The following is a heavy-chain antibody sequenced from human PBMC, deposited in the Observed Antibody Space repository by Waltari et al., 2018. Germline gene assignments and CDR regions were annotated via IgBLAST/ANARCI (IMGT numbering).Heavy chain of an antibody. Sequence: QLQLQESGPGLVKPSETLSLTCTVSGGSISSSSYYWGWIRQPPGKGLEWIGRFYYSGSTYYNPSLKSRFTISVDTSKNQFSLKLSSVTAADTAVYYCARRERLGVDLGAFDIWGQGTMVTVSS. CDR3: ARRERLGVDLGAFDI. V-gene: IGHV4-39*01. CDR1: GGSISSSSYY. J-gene: IGHJ3*02. CDR2: FYYSGST. D-gene: IGHD3-16*01.